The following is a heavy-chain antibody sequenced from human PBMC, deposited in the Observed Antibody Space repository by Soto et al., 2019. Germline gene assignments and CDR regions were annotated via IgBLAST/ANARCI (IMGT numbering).Heavy chain of an antibody. CDR3: ARVAEGTYYYDSSGYFDC. CDR1: GGSISSYY. J-gene: IGHJ4*02. Sequence: SETLSLTCTVSGGSISSYYWSWIRQPPGKALEWIGYIYYSGSTNYNPSLKSRVTISVDTSKNQFSLKLSSVTAADTAVYYCARVAEGTYYYDSSGYFDCWGQGALVTVSS. D-gene: IGHD3-22*01. V-gene: IGHV4-59*08. CDR2: IYYSGST.